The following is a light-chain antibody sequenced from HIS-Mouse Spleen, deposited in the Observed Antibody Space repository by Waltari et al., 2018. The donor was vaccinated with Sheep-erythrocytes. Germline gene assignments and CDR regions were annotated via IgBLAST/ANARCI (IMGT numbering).Light chain of an antibody. CDR2: SNN. J-gene: IGLJ1*01. CDR3: AAWDDSLNGYV. Sequence: QSVLTQPPSASGTPGQRVTISCSGSSSNIGSNTVNWYQQLPGTAPKLLIYSNNQRPSGFPDRFSGSTSGTSASLAISGLQSEDEADYYCAAWDDSLNGYVFGTGTKVTVL. CDR1: SSNIGSNT. V-gene: IGLV1-44*01.